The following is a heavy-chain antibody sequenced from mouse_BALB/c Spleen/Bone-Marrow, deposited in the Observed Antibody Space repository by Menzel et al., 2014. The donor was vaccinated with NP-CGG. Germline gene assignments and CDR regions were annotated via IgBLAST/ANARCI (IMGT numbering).Heavy chain of an antibody. CDR2: IRNKANGYTT. J-gene: IGHJ3*01. D-gene: IGHD2-1*01. CDR1: GFTFTDYY. CDR3: ARDVGNYVRFAY. V-gene: IGHV7-3*02. Sequence: EVKLVESGGGLVQPGGSLRLSCATSGFTFTDYYMSWVRQPPGKALEWLGFIRNKANGYTTEYSASVKGRFTISRDNSQSILYLQMKTLRAEDSATYYCARDVGNYVRFAYWGQGTLVTVSA.